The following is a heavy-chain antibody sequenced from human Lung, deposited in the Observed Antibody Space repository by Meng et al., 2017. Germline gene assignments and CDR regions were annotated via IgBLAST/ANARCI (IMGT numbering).Heavy chain of an antibody. Sequence: GESLKISCAASGFIFSSYAMHWVRQAPGKGLEWVAVISYDGSNKYYADSVKGRFTISRDNSKNTLYLQMNSLRAEDTAVYYCARGDVDTAMVTGAFDIWGQGTMVTVSS. V-gene: IGHV3-30*04. CDR2: ISYDGSNK. CDR3: ARGDVDTAMVTGAFDI. CDR1: GFIFSSYA. D-gene: IGHD5-18*01. J-gene: IGHJ3*02.